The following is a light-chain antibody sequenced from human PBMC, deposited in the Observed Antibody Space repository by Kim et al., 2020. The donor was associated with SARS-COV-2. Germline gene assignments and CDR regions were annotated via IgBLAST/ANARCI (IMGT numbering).Light chain of an antibody. CDR1: KLGDKY. CDR2: QNA. CDR3: KPGAGTLGE. J-gene: IGLJ3*02. V-gene: IGLV3-1*01. Sequence: SYELTQPPSVSVSPGQTASITCSGDKLGDKYVCGYKKRQAQSPVLVTYQNAKRPSGILRRFSASNPGKKATLPFSGPQARKEADYYGKPGAGTLGEFGGG.